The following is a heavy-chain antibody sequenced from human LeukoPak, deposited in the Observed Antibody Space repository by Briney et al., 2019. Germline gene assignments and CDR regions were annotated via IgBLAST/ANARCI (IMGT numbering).Heavy chain of an antibody. J-gene: IGHJ6*02. CDR1: GFTFSSYG. V-gene: IGHV3-30*18. CDR2: ISYDGSNK. D-gene: IGHD5-24*01. Sequence: GGSLRLSCAASGFTFSSYGMHWVRQAPGKGLEWVAVISYDGSNKYYADSVKGRFTISRDNSKNTLYLQMNSLRAEDTAVYYCAKDLGDGYNWYYYYGMDVWGQGTTVTVSS. CDR3: AKDLGDGYNWYYYYGMDV.